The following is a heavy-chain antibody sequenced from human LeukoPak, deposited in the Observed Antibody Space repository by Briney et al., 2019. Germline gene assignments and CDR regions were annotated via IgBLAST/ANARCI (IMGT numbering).Heavy chain of an antibody. CDR2: IYYSGST. CDR1: GGSISSYY. V-gene: IGHV4-59*12. J-gene: IGHJ4*02. D-gene: IGHD2-8*01. CDR3: ARGIVLMVYAAYYFDY. Sequence: SETLSLTCTVSGGSISSYYWSWIRQPPGKGLEWIGYIYYSGSTNYNPSLKSRVTISVDTSKNQFSLKLSSVTAADTAVYYCARGIVLMVYAAYYFDYWGQGTLVTVSS.